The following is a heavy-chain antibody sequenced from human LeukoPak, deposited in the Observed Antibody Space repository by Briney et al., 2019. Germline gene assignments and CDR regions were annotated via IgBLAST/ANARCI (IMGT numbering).Heavy chain of an antibody. V-gene: IGHV3-23*01. CDR3: ARAITNYGYIFDY. CDR2: ISGSGGST. J-gene: IGHJ4*02. D-gene: IGHD5-18*01. CDR1: GFTFSSYA. Sequence: GGSLRLSCAASGFTFSSYAMSWVRQAPGKGLEWVSAISGSGGSTYYADSVKGRFTISRDNSKNTLYLQMNSLRAEDTAVYYCARAITNYGYIFDYWGQGTLVTVSS.